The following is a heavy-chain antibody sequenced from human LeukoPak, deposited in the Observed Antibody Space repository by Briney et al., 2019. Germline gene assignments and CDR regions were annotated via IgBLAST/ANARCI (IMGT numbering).Heavy chain of an antibody. D-gene: IGHD6-19*01. J-gene: IGHJ4*02. CDR2: INWNGGRT. V-gene: IGHV3-20*04. CDR3: ARAVSNSGWYGSVDY. CDR1: GFAFDDYG. Sequence: GGSLRLSCAASGFAFDDYGMSWVRQAPGKGLEWVSGINWNGGRTGYAESVKGRFTISRDNAKNSLYLQMNTLRAEDTALYYCARAVSNSGWYGSVDYWGQGTLVTVSS.